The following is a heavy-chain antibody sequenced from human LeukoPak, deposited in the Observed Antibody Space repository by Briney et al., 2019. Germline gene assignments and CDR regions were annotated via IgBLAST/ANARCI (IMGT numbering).Heavy chain of an antibody. CDR1: GYTFTSYD. J-gene: IGHJ4*02. CDR3: ARDQQYCSSTSCYGTGDY. Sequence: ASVKVSCKASGYTFTSYDISWVRQAPGQGLEWMGWISAYNGNTNYAQKLQGRVTMTTDTSTSTAYMELRSLRSDDTAVYYCARDQQYCSSTSCYGTGDYWGQGTLVTVSS. CDR2: ISAYNGNT. D-gene: IGHD2-2*01. V-gene: IGHV1-18*01.